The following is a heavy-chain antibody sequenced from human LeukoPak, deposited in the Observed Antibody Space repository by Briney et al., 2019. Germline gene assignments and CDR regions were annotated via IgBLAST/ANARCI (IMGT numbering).Heavy chain of an antibody. V-gene: IGHV3-49*03. CDR3: SREYFDRL. D-gene: IGHD3-9*01. J-gene: IGHJ4*02. CDR1: GFTFGDYA. Sequence: GGSLRLSCTASGFTFGDYAMSWFRQAPGKGLEWVGFIRSKAFGGTPEHAASVKGRFTISRDDSKSIAYLQMNSLKTEDTAVYYCSREYFDRLWGQGTLVTVSS. CDR2: IRSKAFGGTP.